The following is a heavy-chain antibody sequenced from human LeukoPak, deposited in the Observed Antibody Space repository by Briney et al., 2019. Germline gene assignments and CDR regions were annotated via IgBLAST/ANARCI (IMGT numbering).Heavy chain of an antibody. V-gene: IGHV3-23*01. D-gene: IGHD3-10*01. CDR3: AKYSMVRGVIITLTVSDAFDI. CDR1: GFTFSSYA. J-gene: IGHJ3*02. CDR2: ISGSGGST. Sequence: PGGSLRLSCAAPGFTFSSYAMSWVRQAPGKGLEWVSAISGSGGSTYYADSVKGRFTISRDNSKNTLYLQTNSLRAEDTAVYYCAKYSMVRGVIITLTVSDAFDIWGQGTMVTVSS.